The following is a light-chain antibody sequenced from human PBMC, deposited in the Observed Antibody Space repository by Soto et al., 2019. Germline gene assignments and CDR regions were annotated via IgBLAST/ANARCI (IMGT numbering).Light chain of an antibody. CDR1: SSDVGGYNY. CDR3: FSFTTTSTHV. Sequence: QSALTQPPSASGSPGQSVTISCTGTSSDVGGYNYVSWYQQHPGKAPKLMIYEVTKRPSGVPDRFSGSKSGNTASLTVSGLQAEDEADYFCFSFTTTSTHVFGTGTKLTVL. CDR2: EVT. V-gene: IGLV2-8*01. J-gene: IGLJ1*01.